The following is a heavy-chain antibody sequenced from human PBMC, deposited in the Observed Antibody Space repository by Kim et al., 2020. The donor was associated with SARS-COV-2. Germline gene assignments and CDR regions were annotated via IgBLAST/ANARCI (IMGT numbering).Heavy chain of an antibody. V-gene: IGHV4-39*07. Sequence: SETLSLTCTVSGCSISSSSYYWGWIRQPPGKGLEWIGSIYYSGSTYYNPSLKSRVTISVDTSKNQFSLKLSSVTAADTAVYYGASPGYDIFTGWSRDGMDVWGQGTTVTVSS. D-gene: IGHD3-9*01. CDR2: IYYSGST. CDR1: GCSISSSSYY. J-gene: IGHJ6*02. CDR3: ASPGYDIFTGWSRDGMDV.